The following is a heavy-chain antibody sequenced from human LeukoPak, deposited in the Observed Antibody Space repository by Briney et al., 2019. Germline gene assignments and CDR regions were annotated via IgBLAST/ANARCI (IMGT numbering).Heavy chain of an antibody. J-gene: IGHJ4*02. CDR2: IYYSGST. Sequence: PSETLSLTCTVSGGSISSSSYYWGWIRQPPGKGLEWIGSIYYSGSTYYNPSLKSRVTISVDTSKNQFSLKLSSVTAADTAVYYCARHWGYRPYCFDYWGQGTLVTVSS. CDR1: GGSISSSSYY. D-gene: IGHD5-24*01. V-gene: IGHV4-39*01. CDR3: ARHWGYRPYCFDY.